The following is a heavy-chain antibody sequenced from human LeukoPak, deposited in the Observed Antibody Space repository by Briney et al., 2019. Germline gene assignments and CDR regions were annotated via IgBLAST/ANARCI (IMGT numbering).Heavy chain of an antibody. CDR1: GGSFSGYY. J-gene: IGHJ4*02. V-gene: IGHV4-34*01. Sequence: PSETLSLTCAVYGGSFSGYYWSWIRQPPGKGLEWIGEINHSGSTNYNPSLKSRVTISVDTSKNQFSLKLSSVTAADTAVYYCANDVWFGESPFGYWGQGTLVTVSS. CDR2: INHSGST. D-gene: IGHD3-10*01. CDR3: ANDVWFGESPFGY.